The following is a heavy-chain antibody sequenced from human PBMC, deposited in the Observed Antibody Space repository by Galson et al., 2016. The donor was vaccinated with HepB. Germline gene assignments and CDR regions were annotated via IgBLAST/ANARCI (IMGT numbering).Heavy chain of an antibody. V-gene: IGHV3-48*03. CDR2: IGRGGETK. Sequence: SLRLSCAASGFTLSSYEVNWVRQAPGKGLEWVAYIGRGGETKHYADSVKGRFTISRDNADDSLWLHMNSLRVEDTALYYCARDISGTTVEPYYCYAMDVWSHGTAVT. J-gene: IGHJ6*02. CDR3: ARDISGTTVEPYYCYAMDV. D-gene: IGHD1-1*01. CDR1: GFTLSSYE.